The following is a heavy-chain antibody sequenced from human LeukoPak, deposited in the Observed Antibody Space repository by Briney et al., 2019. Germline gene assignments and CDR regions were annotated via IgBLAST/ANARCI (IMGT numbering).Heavy chain of an antibody. CDR2: IIPIFGTA. CDR3: ARDERERGAFDI. D-gene: IGHD1-1*01. Sequence: ASVKVSCKAYGGTFGSYAISWVRQAPGQGLEWMGGIIPIFGTANYAQKFQGRVTITADESTSTAYMELSSLRSEDTAVYYCARDERERGAFDIWGQGTMVTVSS. V-gene: IGHV1-69*13. CDR1: GGTFGSYA. J-gene: IGHJ3*02.